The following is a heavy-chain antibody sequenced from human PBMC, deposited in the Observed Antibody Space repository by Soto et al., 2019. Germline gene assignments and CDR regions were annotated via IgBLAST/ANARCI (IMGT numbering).Heavy chain of an antibody. CDR3: ARRGGGVVLTSTTPFDY. CDR2: IYHSGST. D-gene: IGHD2-21*02. Sequence: QVPLQESGPRLVRPSGTLSLTCTVSSGSISTANWWSWVRQPPGRGLEWIGEIYHSGSTNYNLSPKSRVTLSVDKSKNQFSRWLSSVTAADTAMYYCARRGGGVVLTSTTPFDYWGQGTLVTVSS. V-gene: IGHV4-4*02. J-gene: IGHJ4*02. CDR1: SGSISTANW.